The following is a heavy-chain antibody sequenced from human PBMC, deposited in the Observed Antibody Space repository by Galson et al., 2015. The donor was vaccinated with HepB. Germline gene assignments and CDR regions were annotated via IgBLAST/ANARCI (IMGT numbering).Heavy chain of an antibody. D-gene: IGHD5-18*01. Sequence: SVKVSCKASGYTFTSYGISWVRQAPGQGLEWMGWISAYNGNTNYAQKLQGRVTMTTDTSTSTAYMELRSLRSDDTAVYYCAYSPGGYSYVTGWFDPWGQGTLVTVSS. CDR2: ISAYNGNT. V-gene: IGHV1-18*01. CDR3: AYSPGGYSYVTGWFDP. J-gene: IGHJ5*02. CDR1: GYTFTSYG.